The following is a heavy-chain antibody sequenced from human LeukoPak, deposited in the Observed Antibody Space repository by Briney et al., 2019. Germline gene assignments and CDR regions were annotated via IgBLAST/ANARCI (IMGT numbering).Heavy chain of an antibody. CDR1: GYTFTDYF. CDR2: INPNTGGT. CDR3: ARGGIPHYYYYMDV. V-gene: IGHV1-2*02. J-gene: IGHJ6*03. Sequence: ASVKDSCKASGYTFTDYFMHWVRQAPGQGLEWMGWINPNTGGTNYAQKFQGRVTMTRDTSISTAYMDLSSLRSDDTALYYCARGGIPHYYYYMDVWGKGTTVTVSS. D-gene: IGHD1-1*01.